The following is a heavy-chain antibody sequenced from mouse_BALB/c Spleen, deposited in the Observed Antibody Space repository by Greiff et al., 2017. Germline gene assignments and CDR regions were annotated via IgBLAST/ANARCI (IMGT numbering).Heavy chain of an antibody. CDR3: AREYYGSSYHFDV. D-gene: IGHD1-1*01. Sequence: EVQRVESGGDLVKPGGSLKLSCAASGFTFSSYGMSWVRQTPDKRLEWVATISSGGSYTYYPDSVKGRFTISRDNAKNTLYLQMSSLKSEDTAMYYCAREYYGSSYHFDVWGAGTTVTVSS. CDR2: ISSGGSYT. J-gene: IGHJ1*01. V-gene: IGHV5-6*01. CDR1: GFTFSSYG.